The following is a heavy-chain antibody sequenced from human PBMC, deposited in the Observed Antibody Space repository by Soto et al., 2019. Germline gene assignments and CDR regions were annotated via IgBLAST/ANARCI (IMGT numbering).Heavy chain of an antibody. J-gene: IGHJ3*02. CDR2: INHSGST. CDR1: GGSFSGYY. CDR3: ARPHMVRDARRRNDAFDI. V-gene: IGHV4-34*01. Sequence: QVQLQQWGAGLLKPSETLSLTCAVYGGSFSGYYWSWIRQPPGKGLEWIGEINHSGSTNYNPSLKSRVTISVDTSKNQFSLKLSSVTAADTAVYYCARPHMVRDARRRNDAFDIWGQGTMVTVSS. D-gene: IGHD3-10*01.